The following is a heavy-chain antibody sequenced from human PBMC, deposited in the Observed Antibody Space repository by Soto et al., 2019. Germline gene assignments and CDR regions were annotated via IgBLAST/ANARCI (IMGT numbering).Heavy chain of an antibody. CDR2: INAGNGNT. CDR1: GYTFTSYA. V-gene: IGHV1-3*01. CDR3: ASGGEQLAPNYYGMDD. D-gene: IGHD6-6*01. J-gene: IGHJ6*02. Sequence: ASVKVSCKASGYTFTSYAMHWVRQAPGQRLEWMGWINAGNGNTKYSQKFQGRVTITRDTSASTAYMELSSPRSEDTAVYYCASGGEQLAPNYYGMDDWGQGTTVTVSS.